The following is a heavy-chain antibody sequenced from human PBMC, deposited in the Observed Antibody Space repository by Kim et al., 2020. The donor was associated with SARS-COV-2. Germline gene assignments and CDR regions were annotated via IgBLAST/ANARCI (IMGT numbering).Heavy chain of an antibody. Sequence: GGSLRLSCAASGFTFSSYGMHWVRQAPGKGLEWVAVISYDGSNKYYADSVKGRLTISRDNSKNTLYLQMNSLRAEDTAVYYCAKDHGDDYGDLPDYFDYWGQGTLVTVSS. CDR3: AKDHGDDYGDLPDYFDY. D-gene: IGHD4-17*01. V-gene: IGHV3-30*18. J-gene: IGHJ4*02. CDR2: ISYDGSNK. CDR1: GFTFSSYG.